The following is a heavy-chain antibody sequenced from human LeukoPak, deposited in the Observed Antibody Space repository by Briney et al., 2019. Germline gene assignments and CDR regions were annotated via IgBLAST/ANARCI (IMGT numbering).Heavy chain of an antibody. Sequence: ASVKVSCKASGYTFTSYGISWVRQAPGQGLEWMGWISAYNGNTNYARKLQGRVTMTTDTSTSTAYMELRSLRSDDTAVYYCARVPENVRVYGIAVAGTPLLDYWGQGTLVTVSS. J-gene: IGHJ4*02. V-gene: IGHV1-18*01. CDR3: ARVPENVRVYGIAVAGTPLLDY. CDR1: GYTFTSYG. CDR2: ISAYNGNT. D-gene: IGHD6-19*01.